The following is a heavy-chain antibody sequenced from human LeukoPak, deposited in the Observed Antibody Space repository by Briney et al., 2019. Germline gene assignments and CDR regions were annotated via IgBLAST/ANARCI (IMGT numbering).Heavy chain of an antibody. CDR3: AKSRWLQSDFDY. V-gene: IGHV3-30*18. CDR2: ISYDGSNK. J-gene: IGHJ4*02. CDR1: GFPFSSYG. D-gene: IGHD5-24*01. Sequence: GGSLRLSCAASGFPFSSYGMHWVRQAPGKGLEWVAVISYDGSNKYYADSVKGRFTISRDNSKNTLYLQMNSLRAEDTAVYYCAKSRWLQSDFDYWGQGTLVTVSS.